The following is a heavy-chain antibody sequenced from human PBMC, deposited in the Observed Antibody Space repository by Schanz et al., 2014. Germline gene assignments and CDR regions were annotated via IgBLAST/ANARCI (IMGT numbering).Heavy chain of an antibody. CDR2: MNPNSGNP. J-gene: IGHJ4*02. V-gene: IGHV1-8*01. CDR1: GYTFTSYD. Sequence: QVQLVQSGAEVKKPGASVKVSCTASGYTFTSYDINWVRQAPGQGLEWLGWMNPNSGNPGFAQKFRGRVTMTRNTSKSTAYRELHILTSEDAAVYYCARGQTFDYWGQGTLVTVSS. CDR3: ARGQTFDY.